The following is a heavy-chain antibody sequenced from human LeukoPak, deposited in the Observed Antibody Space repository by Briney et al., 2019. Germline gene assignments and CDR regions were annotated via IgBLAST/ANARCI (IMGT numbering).Heavy chain of an antibody. J-gene: IGHJ4*02. CDR2: IHTSGST. V-gene: IGHV4-4*07. Sequence: SETLSLTCTVSGGSIKNYYWNWIRQPAGKGLEWIGRIHTSGSTNYNPSLKSRLTVSVDTSKNQSSLRLTSVTAADTAVYYCARDGGSGWYDYWGQGILVTVSS. D-gene: IGHD6-19*01. CDR3: ARDGGSGWYDY. CDR1: GGSIKNYY.